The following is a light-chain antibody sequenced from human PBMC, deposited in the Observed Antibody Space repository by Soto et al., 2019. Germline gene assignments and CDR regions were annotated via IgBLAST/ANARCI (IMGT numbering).Light chain of an antibody. Sequence: EIVLTQSPGTLSLSPGERATLSCRASQSVSSNSLACYQQKRGQAPRLLIDGASNKATVIPDRFSGSGSGTDFTLTISRLEPEDFAVYYCQRSQYGSSPLFTFGPGTKVDIK. CDR1: QSVSSNS. J-gene: IGKJ3*01. CDR3: QRSQYGSSPLFT. V-gene: IGKV3-20*01. CDR2: GAS.